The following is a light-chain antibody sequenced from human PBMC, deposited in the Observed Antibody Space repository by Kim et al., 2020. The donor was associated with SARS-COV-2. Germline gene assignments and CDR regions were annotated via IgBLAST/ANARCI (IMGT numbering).Light chain of an antibody. CDR3: QVWDTDTDDYV. V-gene: IGLV3-21*01. CDR1: NIGGHS. J-gene: IGLJ1*01. Sequence: SYELTQPPSVSVAPGQTARITCGGNNIGGHSVHWYQQKPGQAPVLVIYYDSDRPSGIPERFSGSKAATTATLTISRVEAGDEADYYCQVWDTDTDDYVFGTGTRSPS. CDR2: YDS.